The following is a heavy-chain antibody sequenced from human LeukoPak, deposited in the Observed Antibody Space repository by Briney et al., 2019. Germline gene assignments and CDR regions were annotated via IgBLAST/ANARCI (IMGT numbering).Heavy chain of an antibody. D-gene: IGHD5-18*01. V-gene: IGHV7-4-1*02. CDR3: ARLRIGGYSYGDDAFDI. Sequence: PVASVKVSCKASGYTFTSYAMNWVRQAPGQGLEWMGWINTNTGNPTYAQGFTGRFVFSLDTSVSTAYLQISSLKAEDTAVYYCARLRIGGYSYGDDAFDIWGQGTMVTVSS. CDR2: INTNTGNP. J-gene: IGHJ3*02. CDR1: GYTFTSYA.